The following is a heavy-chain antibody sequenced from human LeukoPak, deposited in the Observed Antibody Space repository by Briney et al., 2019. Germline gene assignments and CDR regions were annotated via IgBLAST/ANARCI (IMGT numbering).Heavy chain of an antibody. J-gene: IGHJ4*02. CDR2: ISTYNGAT. D-gene: IGHD4-23*01. Sequence: AAVKVSCKTSGYTFSKYGLSWVRQAPGQGREWMGWISTYNGATHYTQKFRGRVTFTTDTSTSTGYMELRSLRLDDSAVFYCARDSVHGGNSFLDLWGQGTLVTVS. CDR3: ARDSVHGGNSFLDL. V-gene: IGHV1-18*01. CDR1: GYTFSKYG.